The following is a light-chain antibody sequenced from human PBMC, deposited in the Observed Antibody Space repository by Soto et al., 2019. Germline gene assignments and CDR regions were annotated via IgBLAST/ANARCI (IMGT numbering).Light chain of an antibody. V-gene: IGKV3-15*01. J-gene: IGKJ1*01. CDR2: SAS. CDR3: QQYYESARGT. CDR1: QSVISN. Sequence: EIVMTQSPGTLSVSPGERATLSCRASQSVISNLAWYQQRPGQAPRLLIYSASTRATGIPARFSGSGSGTEFTLTISSLQSGDVEVYYCQQYYESARGTFGQGTKVDX.